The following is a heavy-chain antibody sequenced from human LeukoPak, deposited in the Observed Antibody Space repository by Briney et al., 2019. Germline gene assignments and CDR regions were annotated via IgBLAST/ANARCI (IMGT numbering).Heavy chain of an antibody. J-gene: IGHJ4*02. CDR1: GFTFSGYG. Sequence: GGSLRLSCAASGFTFSGYGMHWVRQAPGKGLEWVAFIRYDGSNKYYADSVKGRFTISRDNSKNTLYLQMNSLRAEDTAVYYCAAADYGDYGFDYWGQGTLVTVSS. CDR3: AAADYGDYGFDY. D-gene: IGHD4-17*01. CDR2: IRYDGSNK. V-gene: IGHV3-30*02.